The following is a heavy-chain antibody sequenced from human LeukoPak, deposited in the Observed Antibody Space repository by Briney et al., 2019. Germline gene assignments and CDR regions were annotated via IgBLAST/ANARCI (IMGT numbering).Heavy chain of an antibody. CDR1: GFTFDDYA. CDR3: AKAERGYSYGLDY. CDR2: ISWNSGSI. D-gene: IGHD5-18*01. Sequence: GGSLRLSCAASGFTFDDYAMHWVRQAPGKGLEWVSGISWNSGSIGYADSVKGRFTISRDNAKNSLYLQMNSLRAEDTALYYCAKAERGYSYGLDYWGQGTLVTVSS. V-gene: IGHV3-9*01. J-gene: IGHJ4*02.